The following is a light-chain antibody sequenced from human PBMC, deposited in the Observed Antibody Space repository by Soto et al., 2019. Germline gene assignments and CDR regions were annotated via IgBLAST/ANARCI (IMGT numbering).Light chain of an antibody. CDR3: QQYNSWPPIT. CDR2: DAS. J-gene: IGKJ5*01. CDR1: LRLSTN. V-gene: IGKV3-15*01. Sequence: DIGMTQSPATLSVSTGETATLSCRASLRLSTNLAWYQQRPGQAPRLLIYDASTRATGIPDRFSGGGSGTEFTLTISSLQSEDFVVYYCQQYNSWPPITFGQGTRLEI.